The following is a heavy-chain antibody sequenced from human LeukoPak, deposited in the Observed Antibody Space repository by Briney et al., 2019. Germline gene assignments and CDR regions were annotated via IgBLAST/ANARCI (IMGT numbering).Heavy chain of an antibody. CDR2: INPNTGDT. Sequence: ASVKVSCKTSGYTFSGYYMHWIRQAPGQGLEWVGWINPNTGDTIYAQTFQGRVTMTTDTSISTAYMELARLTSDDTAVYFCARRWYDHWGQGTLVTVSS. J-gene: IGHJ4*02. CDR1: GYTFSGYY. D-gene: IGHD5-24*01. V-gene: IGHV1-2*02. CDR3: ARRWYDH.